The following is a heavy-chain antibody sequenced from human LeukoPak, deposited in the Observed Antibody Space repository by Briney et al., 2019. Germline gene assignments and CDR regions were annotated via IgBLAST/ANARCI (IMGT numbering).Heavy chain of an antibody. J-gene: IGHJ4*02. V-gene: IGHV3-23*01. D-gene: IGHD3-3*01. Sequence: GGSLRLSCAASGFTLSSYAMSWVRQAPGKGLEWVSAISGSGGSTYYADSVKGRFTISRDNSKNTLYLQMNSLRAEDTAVYYCAKDRFLEWLFSSFDYWGQGTLVTVSS. CDR1: GFTLSSYA. CDR2: ISGSGGST. CDR3: AKDRFLEWLFSSFDY.